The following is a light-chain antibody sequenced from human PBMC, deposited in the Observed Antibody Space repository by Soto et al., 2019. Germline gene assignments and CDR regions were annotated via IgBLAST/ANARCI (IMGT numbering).Light chain of an antibody. V-gene: IGKV1-39*01. CDR3: QQTYSTPGWT. Sequence: DIQMTQSPSSLSASVGDSVTITCRASQTITSDLNWYQQRPGKAPKLLIYAASNLQSGVPSRFSGSGSGTDFTFIISSLQPEDSATYYCQQTYSTPGWTFGQGTKVDIK. CDR2: AAS. J-gene: IGKJ1*01. CDR1: QTITSD.